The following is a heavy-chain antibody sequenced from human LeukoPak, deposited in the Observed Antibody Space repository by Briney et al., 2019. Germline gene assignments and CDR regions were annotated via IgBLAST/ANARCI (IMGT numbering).Heavy chain of an antibody. V-gene: IGHV3-74*01. CDR2: IKSDGRST. J-gene: IGHJ4*02. Sequence: GGSLRLSCAASGFTFSSYWMHWVRQAPGKGLVWVSYIKSDGRSTSYADSVKGRFTISRDNAKNTLYLQMNSLRAEDTAVCYCARDRGYTQDYWGQGTLVTVSS. CDR3: ARDRGYTQDY. D-gene: IGHD5-12*01. CDR1: GFTFSSYW.